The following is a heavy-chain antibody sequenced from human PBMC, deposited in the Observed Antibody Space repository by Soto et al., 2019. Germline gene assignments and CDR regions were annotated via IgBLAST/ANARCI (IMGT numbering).Heavy chain of an antibody. D-gene: IGHD2-2*01. Sequence: EVQLVESGGGLVKPGGSLRLSCAASGFTFRSYSMNWVRQAPGKGLEWVSSISSSSSYIYYADSVKGRFTISRDNAKNSLYLQMNCLRAEDSAVYYCARVLSSWAGLDYWGQGTLVTVSS. CDR3: ARVLSSWAGLDY. CDR2: ISSSSSYI. V-gene: IGHV3-21*01. J-gene: IGHJ4*02. CDR1: GFTFRSYS.